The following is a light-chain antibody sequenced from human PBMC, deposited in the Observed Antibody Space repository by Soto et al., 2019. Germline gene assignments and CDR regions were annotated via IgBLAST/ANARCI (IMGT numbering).Light chain of an antibody. Sequence: QSVLTQPASVSGSPGQSITISCTGTSSDVGAYKFVSWHQQHPGKDPKLMIYNVYDRPSGISYRFSGSKSGNTAYLTISGLQGEDEADYYCSAYTVSLTYVFRTGTKVTVX. CDR2: NVY. V-gene: IGLV2-14*03. CDR3: SAYTVSLTYV. CDR1: SSDVGAYKF. J-gene: IGLJ1*01.